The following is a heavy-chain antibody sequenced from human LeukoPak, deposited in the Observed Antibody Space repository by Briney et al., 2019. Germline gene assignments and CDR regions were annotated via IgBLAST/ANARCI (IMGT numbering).Heavy chain of an antibody. CDR1: GYSISSGYY. CDR3: AKSRGYSYFDY. CDR2: IYHSGST. J-gene: IGHJ4*02. Sequence: SETLSLTCTVSGYSISSGYYWGWIRQPPGKGLEWIGSIYHSGSTYYNPSLKSRVTISVDTSKNQFSLKLSSVTAADTAVYYCAKSRGYSYFDYWGQGTLVTVSS. V-gene: IGHV4-38-2*02. D-gene: IGHD5-18*01.